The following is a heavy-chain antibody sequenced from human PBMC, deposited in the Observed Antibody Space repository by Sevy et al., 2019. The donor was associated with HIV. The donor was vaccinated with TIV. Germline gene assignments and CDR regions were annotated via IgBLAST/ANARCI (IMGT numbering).Heavy chain of an antibody. Sequence: GGSLRLSCTASGFPFSSYAIHWIRQAPGKGLEWVAHIQSDGDNRYYGDSVKGRFTISRDNSKNTVYLQMNSVRVEDMAVYYCAKNPYDNNAFDIWGQGTMVTVSS. D-gene: IGHD3-22*01. V-gene: IGHV3-30*02. CDR2: IQSDGDNR. CDR3: AKNPYDNNAFDI. J-gene: IGHJ3*02. CDR1: GFPFSSYA.